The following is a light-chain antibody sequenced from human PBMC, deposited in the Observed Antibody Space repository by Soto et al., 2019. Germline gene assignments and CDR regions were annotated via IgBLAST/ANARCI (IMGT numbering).Light chain of an antibody. CDR1: PSVTNF. V-gene: IGKV3D-15*01. CDR3: QQYDNRTPIT. J-gene: IGKJ5*01. Sequence: DIVITHSPAVLTLSPGARATLSCRASPSVTNFLASYQQNPGHAPRRLIYGAFNRAIGIPARFSGSGSGTEFTLTISSRQSEDFAVYYCQQYDNRTPITFGQGTRLEI. CDR2: GAF.